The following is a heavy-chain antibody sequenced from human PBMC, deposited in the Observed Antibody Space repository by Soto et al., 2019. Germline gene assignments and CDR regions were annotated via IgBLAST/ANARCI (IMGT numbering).Heavy chain of an antibody. J-gene: IGHJ6*02. CDR1: GYTLTELS. Sequence: ASVKVSCKVSGYTLTELSMHWVRQAPGKGLEWMGGFDPEDGETIYAQKFQGRVTMTEDTSTDTAYMELSSLRSEDTAVYYCETKGRWYVGYYYYGIDVWGQGTTVTVSS. D-gene: IGHD6-13*01. CDR3: ETKGRWYVGYYYYGIDV. CDR2: FDPEDGET. V-gene: IGHV1-24*01.